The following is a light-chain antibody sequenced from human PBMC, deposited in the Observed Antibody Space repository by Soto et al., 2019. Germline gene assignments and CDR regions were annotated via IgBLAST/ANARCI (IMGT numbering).Light chain of an antibody. J-gene: IGLJ1*01. CDR3: AAWDDSLNGQV. CDR2: SND. CDR1: SSNIGSNT. V-gene: IGLV1-44*01. Sequence: QSVLSQPPSASGTPGQRVTISCSGSSSNIGSNTVSWYQQLPGTAPKLVIYSNDRRPSGVPDRFSGSKSGTSVSLAISGLQSEDEADYYCAAWDDSLNGQVFGTGTKVTGL.